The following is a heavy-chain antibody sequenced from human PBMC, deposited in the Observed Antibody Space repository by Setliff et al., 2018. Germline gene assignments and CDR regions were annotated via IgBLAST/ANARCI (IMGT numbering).Heavy chain of an antibody. CDR2: IIPIFGTA. D-gene: IGHD1-26*01. V-gene: IGHV1-69*13. Sequence: SVKVSCKASGGTFINYAISWVRQAPGQGLEWMGGIIPIFGTANYAQKFQGRVTITADESTSTAYMELSSLRSEDTAVYYCARVSRTIVAARGFDYWRQGTLVTVSS. J-gene: IGHJ4*02. CDR3: ARVSRTIVAARGFDY. CDR1: GGTFINYA.